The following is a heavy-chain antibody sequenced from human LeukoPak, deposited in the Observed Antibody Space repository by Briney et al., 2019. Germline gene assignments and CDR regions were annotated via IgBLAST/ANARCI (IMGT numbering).Heavy chain of an antibody. V-gene: IGHV3-11*01. J-gene: IGHJ4*02. D-gene: IGHD3-9*01. Sequence: GGSLRLSCAASGFTFSDYYMSWIRQAPGKGLEWVSYISSSGSTIYYADSVKGRFTISRDNAKNSLYLQMNSLRAEDTAVYYCARDGRTYYDILTGYYFDYWGQGTLVTVSS. CDR3: ARDGRTYYDILTGYYFDY. CDR1: GFTFSDYY. CDR2: ISSSGSTI.